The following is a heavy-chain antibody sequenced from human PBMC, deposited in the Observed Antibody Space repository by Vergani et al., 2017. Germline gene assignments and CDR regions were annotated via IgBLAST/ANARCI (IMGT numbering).Heavy chain of an antibody. Sequence: QVQLVQSGAEVKKPGSSVKVSCKASGGTFSSYAISWVRQAPGQGLEWMGGIIPIFGTANYAQKFQGRVTITADKSTSTAYMELSSLRSEDTAVYYCARAMGFGSGSYYNLYYFDYWGQVTLVTVSS. J-gene: IGHJ4*02. D-gene: IGHD3-10*01. CDR1: GGTFSSYA. CDR2: IIPIFGTA. CDR3: ARAMGFGSGSYYNLYYFDY. V-gene: IGHV1-69*06.